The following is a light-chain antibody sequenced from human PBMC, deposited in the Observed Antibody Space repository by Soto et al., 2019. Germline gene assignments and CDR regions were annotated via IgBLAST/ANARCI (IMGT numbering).Light chain of an antibody. Sequence: DIVMTQSPDSLAVSLGERATINCKSSQSVLYSSNNKNYLAWYQQKPGQPPKLLIYWAATRESGVPDRFSVSGSGTDFTLTISSLQAEDGAVYYCQQYYGTPYSFGQGTKLEIK. J-gene: IGKJ2*03. CDR1: QSVLYSSNNKNY. CDR3: QQYYGTPYS. V-gene: IGKV4-1*01. CDR2: WAA.